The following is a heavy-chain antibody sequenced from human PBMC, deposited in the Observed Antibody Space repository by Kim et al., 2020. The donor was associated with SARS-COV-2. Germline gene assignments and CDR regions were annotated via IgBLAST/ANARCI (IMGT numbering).Heavy chain of an antibody. V-gene: IGHV3-30*18. J-gene: IGHJ4*02. Sequence: GGSLRLSCAASGFTFSSYGMHWVRQAPGKGLEWVAVISYDGSNKYYADSVKGRFTISRDNSKNTLYLQMNSLRAEDTAVYYCAKEPGGWLRLGDGGFDYWGQGTLVTVSS. D-gene: IGHD5-12*01. CDR1: GFTFSSYG. CDR3: AKEPGGWLRLGDGGFDY. CDR2: ISYDGSNK.